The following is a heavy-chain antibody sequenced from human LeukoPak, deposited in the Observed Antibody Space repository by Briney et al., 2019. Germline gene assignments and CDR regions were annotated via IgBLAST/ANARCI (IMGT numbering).Heavy chain of an antibody. Sequence: GGSLRLSCAASGFTFNTYIMHWVRQAPGKGLEWVAVISHDGITKFYADSVKGRFTISRDNSKNTLYLQMNSLRAEDTAVYYCAKGLSHYGDYLAFDYWGQGTLVTVSS. V-gene: IGHV3-30*18. CDR2: ISHDGITK. D-gene: IGHD4-17*01. J-gene: IGHJ4*02. CDR3: AKGLSHYGDYLAFDY. CDR1: GFTFNTYI.